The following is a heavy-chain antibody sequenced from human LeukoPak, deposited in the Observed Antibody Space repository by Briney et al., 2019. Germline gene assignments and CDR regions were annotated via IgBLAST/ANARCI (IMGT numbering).Heavy chain of an antibody. V-gene: IGHV1-8*01. J-gene: IGHJ4*02. D-gene: IGHD3-22*01. CDR1: GYTFTSYD. Sequence: ASVKVSCKASGYTFTSYDINWVRQATGQGLEWMGWMNPNSGNTGYAQKFQGRVTMTRDMSTSTVYMELSSLRSEDTAVYYCARAYDSSFGDFDYWGQGTLVTVSS. CDR3: ARAYDSSFGDFDY. CDR2: MNPNSGNT.